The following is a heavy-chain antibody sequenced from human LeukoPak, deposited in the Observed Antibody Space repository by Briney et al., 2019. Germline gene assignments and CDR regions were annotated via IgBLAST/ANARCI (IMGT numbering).Heavy chain of an antibody. CDR2: IRYDGNIK. J-gene: IGHJ4*02. CDR3: AQLKLGTQDY. D-gene: IGHD7-27*01. CDR1: GFNFSAYG. Sequence: GGSLRLSCAASGFNFSAYGMHWVRQAPGKGLEWVTFIRYDGNIKYYADSVKGRFTISRDNAKNSLYLQMNSLRAEDTAVYCCAQLKLGTQDYWGQGTLVTVSS. V-gene: IGHV3-30*02.